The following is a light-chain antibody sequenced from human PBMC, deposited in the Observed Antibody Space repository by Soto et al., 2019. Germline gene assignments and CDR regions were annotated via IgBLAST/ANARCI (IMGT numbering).Light chain of an antibody. J-gene: IGKJ4*01. CDR1: QSVSSW. V-gene: IGKV1-5*01. Sequence: DIQMTQSSSTLSASVGDRVTITCRASQSVSSWLAWYQQKPGKAPKLLIYGASSLESGVPSSFSGNGSGTEFTLTISSLQPDDFATYYCQQYSDYPLTFGGGTK. CDR2: GAS. CDR3: QQYSDYPLT.